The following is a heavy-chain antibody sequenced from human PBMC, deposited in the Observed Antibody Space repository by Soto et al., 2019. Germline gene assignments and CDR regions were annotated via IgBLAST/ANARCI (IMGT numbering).Heavy chain of an antibody. Sequence: EVQLLESGGGLVQPGGALRLSCAASGFTFSSHAMSWVRQAPGKGLEWISSISAGSEGAYYADSVKGRFSISRDNSINTLYLQMNSLRAEDTAVYYCARDLWWYRNWGQGTLVTVSS. D-gene: IGHD2-15*01. CDR2: ISAGSEGA. CDR3: ARDLWWYRN. V-gene: IGHV3-23*01. CDR1: GFTFSSHA. J-gene: IGHJ4*02.